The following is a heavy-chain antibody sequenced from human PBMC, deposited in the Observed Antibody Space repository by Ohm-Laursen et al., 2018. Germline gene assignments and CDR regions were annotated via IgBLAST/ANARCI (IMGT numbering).Heavy chain of an antibody. CDR2: IHYDGRT. CDR3: ARLPDHSGWPFDY. CDR1: DAAFRRDY. D-gene: IGHD6-19*01. J-gene: IGHJ4*02. Sequence: SETLSLTCIVSDAAFRRDYWTWIRQFPGREMEWIGYIHYDGRTVYNPSLRSRPTMSIDTSKKQFSLRLTSATAADTAIYYCARLPDHSGWPFDYWGQGTLVTVSS. V-gene: IGHV4-59*12.